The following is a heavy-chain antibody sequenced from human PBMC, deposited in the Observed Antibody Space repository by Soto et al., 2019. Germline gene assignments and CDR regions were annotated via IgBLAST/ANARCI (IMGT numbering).Heavy chain of an antibody. CDR3: ATPLYYHDSSGYLPFDY. V-gene: IGHV3-30*03. J-gene: IGHJ4*02. Sequence: GGSLRLSCAASGFTLSSYGMHWFRQAPGKGLEWVAVISYDGSKKYYADSVKGRFSISRDNSKNTLYLQMNSLRAEDTAVYYCATPLYYHDSSGYLPFDYWGQGTQVTVSS. CDR1: GFTLSSYG. D-gene: IGHD3-22*01. CDR2: ISYDGSKK.